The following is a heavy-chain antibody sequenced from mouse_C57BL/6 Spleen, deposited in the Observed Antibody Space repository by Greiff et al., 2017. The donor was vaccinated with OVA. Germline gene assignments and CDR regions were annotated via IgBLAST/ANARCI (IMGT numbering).Heavy chain of an antibody. D-gene: IGHD1-1*01. J-gene: IGHJ1*03. V-gene: IGHV1-81*01. CDR3: ARRETYYGSSLWYFDV. Sequence: QVQLQQSGAELARPGASVKLSCKASGYTFTSYGISWVKQRTGQGLEWIGEIYPRSGNTYYNEKFKGKATLTADKSSSTAYMELRSLTSEDSAVYFCARRETYYGSSLWYFDVWGTGTTVTVSS. CDR1: GYTFTSYG. CDR2: IYPRSGNT.